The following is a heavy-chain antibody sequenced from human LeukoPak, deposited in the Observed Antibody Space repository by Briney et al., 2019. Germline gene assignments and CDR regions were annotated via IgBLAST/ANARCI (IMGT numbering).Heavy chain of an antibody. Sequence: ASVTVSCKASGYTFTSYGISWVRQAPGQGLEWMGWISAYNGNTNYAQKLQGRVTMTTDTSTSTAYMELRSLRSDDTAVYYCARASTTPEYYYYYMDVWGKGTTVTVSS. J-gene: IGHJ6*03. CDR1: GYTFTSYG. V-gene: IGHV1-18*01. CDR2: ISAYNGNT. D-gene: IGHD2-2*01. CDR3: ARASTTPEYYYYYMDV.